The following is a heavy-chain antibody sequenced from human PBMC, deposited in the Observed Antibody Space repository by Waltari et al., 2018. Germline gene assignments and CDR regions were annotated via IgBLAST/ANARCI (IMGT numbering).Heavy chain of an antibody. V-gene: IGHV5-51*01. Sequence: EVQLVQSGAEVKKPGESLKISCKGSGYSFTSYWIGWVRQMPGKGLEWMGIIYPGDSDTRYSPSFQCQVTISADKSISTAYLQWSSLKASDTAMYYCARRLWVYAIPVHAFDIWGQGTMVTVSS. J-gene: IGHJ3*02. CDR1: GYSFTSYW. CDR3: ARRLWVYAIPVHAFDI. D-gene: IGHD2-8*01. CDR2: IYPGDSDT.